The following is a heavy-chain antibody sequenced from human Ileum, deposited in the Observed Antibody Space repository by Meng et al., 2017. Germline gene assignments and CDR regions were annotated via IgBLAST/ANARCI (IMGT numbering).Heavy chain of an antibody. D-gene: IGHD4-17*01. V-gene: IGHV3-74*01. Sequence: GESLKISCAASGFTISSYWMHWVRQPPGKGLEWVSRVSSDGSTTSYADSVKGRFTVSRDNAKNTVYLQMNSLRAEDTGVYYCSRLTVTTDATNYWGQGTRVTGAS. CDR1: GFTISSYW. CDR2: VSSDGSTT. J-gene: IGHJ4*02. CDR3: SRLTVTTDATNY.